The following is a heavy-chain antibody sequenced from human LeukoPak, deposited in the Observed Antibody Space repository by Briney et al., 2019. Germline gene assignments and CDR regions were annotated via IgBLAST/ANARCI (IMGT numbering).Heavy chain of an antibody. V-gene: IGHV4-59*01. Sequence: SETLSLTCTVSGGSISSYYWSWIRQPPGKGLEWIGYIDYSGSTNYNPSLKSRVTISVDTSKNQFSLNLSSVTAADTAVYYCARTADPDVWFDPWGQGTLVTVSS. CDR1: GGSISSYY. J-gene: IGHJ5*02. CDR3: ARTADPDVWFDP. CDR2: IDYSGST.